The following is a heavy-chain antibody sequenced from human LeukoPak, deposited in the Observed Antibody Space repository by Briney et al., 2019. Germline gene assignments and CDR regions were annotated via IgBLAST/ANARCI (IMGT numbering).Heavy chain of an antibody. D-gene: IGHD1-26*01. J-gene: IGHJ4*02. CDR1: GFTFRSYV. CDR3: AKETSSGNFVTIDC. V-gene: IGHV3-23*01. Sequence: GGSLRLSCAASGFTFRSYVMSWVRQAPGKGLEWVSAITGDGGGTNHADSVKGRFTISRDNSKNTLYLQMNSLRAEDTAVYYCAKETSSGNFVTIDCWGQGTLVTVSS. CDR2: ITGDGGGT.